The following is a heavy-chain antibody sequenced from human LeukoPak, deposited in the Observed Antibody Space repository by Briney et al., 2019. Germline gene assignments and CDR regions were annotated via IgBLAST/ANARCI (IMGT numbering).Heavy chain of an antibody. V-gene: IGHV5-51*01. CDR2: IYPGDSDT. J-gene: IGHJ3*02. Sequence: GESLKISCKGSGYSFTSYWIGWVRQMPGKGLEWMGSIYPGDSDTRESPSFQGQVTISADKYISTAYLQWSSLKASDTAMYYCARRKYQMLSAFDIWGQGTMVTVSS. D-gene: IGHD2-2*01. CDR3: ARRKYQMLSAFDI. CDR1: GYSFTSYW.